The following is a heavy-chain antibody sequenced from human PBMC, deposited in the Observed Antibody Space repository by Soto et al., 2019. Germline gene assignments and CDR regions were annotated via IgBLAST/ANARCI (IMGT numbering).Heavy chain of an antibody. V-gene: IGHV4-31*03. Sequence: PSETLSLTCTVSGGSISSGGYYWSWIRQHPGKGPEWIGYIYYSGSTYYNPSLKSRVTISVDTSKNQFSLKLSSVTAADTAVYYCGVFGSGSYWPGYYYYYMDVWGKGTTVTVSS. J-gene: IGHJ6*03. CDR3: GVFGSGSYWPGYYYYYMDV. D-gene: IGHD3-10*01. CDR1: GGSISSGGYY. CDR2: IYYSGST.